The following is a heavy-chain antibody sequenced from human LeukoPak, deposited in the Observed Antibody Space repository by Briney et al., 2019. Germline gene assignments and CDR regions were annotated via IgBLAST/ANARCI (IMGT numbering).Heavy chain of an antibody. J-gene: IGHJ4*02. V-gene: IGHV4-59*01. Sequence: PSETLSLTCTVSGGSISSYYWSWIRQPPGKGLEWIGYIYHSGTTNYNPSLKSRVTISVDTSKSQFSLKLSSVTAADTVIYYCARNIVGPRQVDYWGQGTLVTVSS. CDR2: IYHSGTT. D-gene: IGHD1-26*01. CDR1: GGSISSYY. CDR3: ARNIVGPRQVDY.